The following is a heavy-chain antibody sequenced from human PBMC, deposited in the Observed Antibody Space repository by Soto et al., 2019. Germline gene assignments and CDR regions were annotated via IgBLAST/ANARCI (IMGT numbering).Heavy chain of an antibody. D-gene: IGHD3-22*01. V-gene: IGHV3-30*18. CDR1: GFTFSSYG. J-gene: IGHJ4*02. CDR3: TKDLDYYDSSGPFDY. CDR2: ISYDGSNK. Sequence: GSLRLSCAASGFTFSSYGMHWVRQAPGKGLEWVAVISYDGSNKYYADSVKGRFTISRDNSKNTLYLQMNSLRAEDTAVYYCTKDLDYYDSSGPFDYWGQGTLVTVSS.